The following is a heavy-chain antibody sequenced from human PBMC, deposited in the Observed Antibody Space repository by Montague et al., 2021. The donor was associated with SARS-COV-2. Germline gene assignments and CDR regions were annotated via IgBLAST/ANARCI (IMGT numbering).Heavy chain of an antibody. CDR1: GGSITNDD. CDR3: ARYCERSLDV. J-gene: IGHJ6*02. Sequence: SETLSLTCTVSGGSITNDDWSWIRQPPGKGLEWIVNIFKNGDIDYNPSLRGRVIISVDTSKSQFSLKMTSVTAADTAAYYCARYCERSLDVWGQGTTVTVSS. CDR2: IFKNGDI. D-gene: IGHD2-21*01. V-gene: IGHV4-59*08.